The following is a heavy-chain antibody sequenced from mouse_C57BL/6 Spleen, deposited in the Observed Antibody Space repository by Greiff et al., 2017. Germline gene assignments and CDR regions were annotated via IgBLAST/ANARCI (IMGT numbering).Heavy chain of an antibody. CDR1: GYTFTSYW. Sequence: QVQLQQPGAELVKPGASVKMSCKASGYTFTSYWITWVKQRPGQGLEWIGDIYPGSGSTNYNEKFKSKATLAVDTSSSTAYMQLSSLTSEDSAVFYCARKGTTPWYFDVWGTGTTVTVSS. V-gene: IGHV1-55*01. J-gene: IGHJ1*03. CDR2: IYPGSGST. D-gene: IGHD1-1*01. CDR3: ARKGTTPWYFDV.